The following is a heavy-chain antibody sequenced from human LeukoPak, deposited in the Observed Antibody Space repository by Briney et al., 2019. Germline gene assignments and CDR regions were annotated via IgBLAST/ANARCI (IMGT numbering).Heavy chain of an antibody. CDR2: IYYSGST. CDR1: GGSISSYY. CDR3: AXAPYYYDSSGYLSD. V-gene: IGHV4-59*01. Sequence: SETLSLTCTVSGGSISSYYWSWIRQPPEKGLEWIGYIYYSGSTNYNPSLKSRVTISVDTSKNQFSLKLSSVTAADTAVYYCAXAPYYYDSSGYLSDWGQGTLVTVSS. D-gene: IGHD3-22*01. J-gene: IGHJ4*02.